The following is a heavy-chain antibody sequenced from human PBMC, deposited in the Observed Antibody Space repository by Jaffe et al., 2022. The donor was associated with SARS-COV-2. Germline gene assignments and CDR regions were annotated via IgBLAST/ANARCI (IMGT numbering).Heavy chain of an antibody. CDR2: INAGNGNT. Sequence: QVQLVQSGAEVKKPGASVKVSCKASGYTFTSYAMHWVRQAPGQRLEWMGWINAGNGNTKYSQKFQGRVTITRDTSASTAYMELSSLRSEDTAVYYCARVPAKYWYFDLWGRGTLVTVSS. J-gene: IGHJ2*01. CDR3: ARVPAKYWYFDL. CDR1: GYTFTSYA. V-gene: IGHV1-3*01.